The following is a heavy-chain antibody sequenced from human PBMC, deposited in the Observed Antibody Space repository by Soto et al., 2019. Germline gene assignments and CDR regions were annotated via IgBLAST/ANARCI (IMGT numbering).Heavy chain of an antibody. CDR1: GGSFSGYY. V-gene: IGHV4-34*01. CDR2: IYHTGST. CDR3: ARGGFSSGYGWFDP. Sequence: PSETLSLTCAVSGGSFSGYYWSWIRQPPGKGLEWIGEIYHTGSTNYNPSLKGRVTISADTSKNQISLRLNSVTAADAAVYYCARGGFSSGYGWFDPWGQGTLVTVS. D-gene: IGHD6-19*01. J-gene: IGHJ5*02.